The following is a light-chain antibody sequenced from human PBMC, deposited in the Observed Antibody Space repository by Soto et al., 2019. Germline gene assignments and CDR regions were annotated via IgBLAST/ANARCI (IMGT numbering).Light chain of an antibody. CDR2: DAS. Sequence: EIVMTQSPATLSVSPGERATLSCRASQSVSSNLAWYQQKPGQTPRLLIYDASSRGTGIPARFSGSGSGTDFTLTISSLQSEDFAVYYWQQYNNWPLTFGGGTNVEIK. V-gene: IGKV3-15*01. J-gene: IGKJ4*01. CDR1: QSVSSN. CDR3: QQYNNWPLT.